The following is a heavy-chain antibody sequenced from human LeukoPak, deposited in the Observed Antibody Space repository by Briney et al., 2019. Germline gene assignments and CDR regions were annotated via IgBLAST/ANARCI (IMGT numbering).Heavy chain of an antibody. CDR2: IKQDGSEK. J-gene: IGHJ4*02. CDR1: GFTFSSYW. Sequence: GGSLRLSCTASGFTFSSYWMDWVRQAPGKGLEWVANIKQDGSEKYYVDSVKGRFTITRGNAKNSLYLQMNSLRAEDTAVYYCARDRDWYSFDSWGQGTLVTVSS. V-gene: IGHV3-7*03. D-gene: IGHD6-19*01. CDR3: ARDRDWYSFDS.